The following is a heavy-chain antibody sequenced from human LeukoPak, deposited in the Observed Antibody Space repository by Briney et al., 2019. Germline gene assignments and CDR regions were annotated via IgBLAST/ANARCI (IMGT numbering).Heavy chain of an antibody. CDR1: GGTFSSYA. CDR2: IIPIFGTA. Sequence: SVKVSCKASGGTFSSYAISWVRQAPGQGLEWMGGIIPIFGTANYAQKFQGRVTITADESTSTAYMELSSLRSEDTAVYYCARPRFSGSYYFAFDYWGQGTLVTVSS. V-gene: IGHV1-69*13. CDR3: ARPRFSGSYYFAFDY. D-gene: IGHD1-26*01. J-gene: IGHJ4*02.